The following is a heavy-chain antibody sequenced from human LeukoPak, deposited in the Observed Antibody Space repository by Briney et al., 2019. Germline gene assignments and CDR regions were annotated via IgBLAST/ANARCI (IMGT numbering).Heavy chain of an antibody. D-gene: IGHD3-10*01. CDR3: ARLIPWFGEAPGTGWFDP. V-gene: IGHV3-7*01. Sequence: GGSLRLSCAASGFSFTSYAMTWVRQTPGKGLEWVANIKQDGSEKYYVDSVKGRFTISRDNAKNSLYLQMSSLRAEDTAVYYCARLIPWFGEAPGTGWFDPWGQGTLVTVSS. CDR2: IKQDGSEK. CDR1: GFSFTSYA. J-gene: IGHJ5*02.